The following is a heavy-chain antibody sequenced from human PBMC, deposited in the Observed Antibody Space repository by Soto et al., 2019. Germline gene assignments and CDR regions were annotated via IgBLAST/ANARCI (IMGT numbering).Heavy chain of an antibody. CDR3: ARGPDDSDVPRWDY. J-gene: IGHJ4*02. Sequence: QVQLMQSGAEVRKPGASVRLSCETSGYNFNQYYIHWVRQAPGQGLEWMGIINLRGGTTEYAHKFGCRVTVTGDTSTSTAYMELRSLRSEDTAIYFCARGPDDSDVPRWDYWGQGTLVTVSS. CDR1: GYNFNQYY. D-gene: IGHD4-17*01. CDR2: INLRGGTT. V-gene: IGHV1-46*02.